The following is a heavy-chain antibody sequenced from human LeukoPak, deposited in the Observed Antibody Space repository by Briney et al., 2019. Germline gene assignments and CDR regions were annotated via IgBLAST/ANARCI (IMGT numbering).Heavy chain of an antibody. CDR3: AKDYRLGDGYNCVDDAFDI. Sequence: PGRSLRLSCAASGFTFSSYGMHWVRQAPGKGLEWVAVISYDGSNKYYADSVKGRFTISRDNSKNTLYLQMNSLRAEDTAVYYCAKDYRLGDGYNCVDDAFDIWGQGTMVTVSS. CDR1: GFTFSSYG. J-gene: IGHJ3*02. D-gene: IGHD5-24*01. CDR2: ISYDGSNK. V-gene: IGHV3-30*18.